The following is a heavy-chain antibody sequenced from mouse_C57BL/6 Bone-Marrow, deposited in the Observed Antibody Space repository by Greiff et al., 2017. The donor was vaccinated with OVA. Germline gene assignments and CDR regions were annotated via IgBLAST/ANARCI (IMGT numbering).Heavy chain of an antibody. CDR2: IYPGDGDT. CDR3: LYGYGSSPYYFDY. D-gene: IGHD1-1*01. J-gene: IGHJ2*01. CDR1: GYAFSSYW. Sequence: QVQLKESGAELVKPGASVKISCKASGYAFSSYWMNWVKQRPGKGLEWIGQIYPGDGDTNYNGKFKGKATLTADKSSSTAYMQLSSLTSEDSAVYFCLYGYGSSPYYFDYWGQGTTLTVSS. V-gene: IGHV1-80*01.